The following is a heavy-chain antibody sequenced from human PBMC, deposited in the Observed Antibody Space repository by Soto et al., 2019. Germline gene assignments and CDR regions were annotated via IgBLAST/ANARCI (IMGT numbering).Heavy chain of an antibody. Sequence: QVQLVESGGGVVQPGRSLRLSCAASGFTFSSYAMHWISQAPGKGLEWVAVISYDGSNKYYADSVKGRFTISRDNSKNTLFLQMNSLRAEDTAVYYCARVGRLHYFDYWGQGTLVTVSS. CDR1: GFTFSSYA. V-gene: IGHV3-30-3*01. CDR2: ISYDGSNK. CDR3: ARVGRLHYFDY. J-gene: IGHJ4*02. D-gene: IGHD4-17*01.